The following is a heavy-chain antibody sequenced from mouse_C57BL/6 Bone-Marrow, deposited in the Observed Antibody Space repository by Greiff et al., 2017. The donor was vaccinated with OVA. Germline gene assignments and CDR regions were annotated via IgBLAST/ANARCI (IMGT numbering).Heavy chain of an antibody. D-gene: IGHD1-1*01. J-gene: IGHJ2*01. Sequence: QVQLQQSGPELVKPGASVKLSCKASGYTFTSYDINWVQQRPGQGLEWIGWLYPSDGSPTYNEKFQGPATLTVDTSASTADMELHSLTSEDSAVYCCARKGTTVVGFDYWGQGTTLTVSS. CDR1: GYTFTSYD. V-gene: IGHV1-85*01. CDR3: ARKGTTVVGFDY. CDR2: LYPSDGSP.